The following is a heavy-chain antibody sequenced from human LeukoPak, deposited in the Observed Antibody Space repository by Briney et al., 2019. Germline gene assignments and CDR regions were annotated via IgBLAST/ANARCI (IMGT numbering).Heavy chain of an antibody. CDR3: ARDIGSGSYYGYFQH. D-gene: IGHD1-26*01. J-gene: IGHJ1*01. V-gene: IGHV3-30*04. CDR2: ISYDGSNK. CDR1: GFTFSSYA. Sequence: GGSLRLSCAASGFTFSSYAMHWFRQAPGKGLEGLAVISYDGSNKYYADSVKGRFTISRDNSKNTLYLQMNSLRAEDTAVYYCARDIGSGSYYGYFQHWGQGTLVTVSS.